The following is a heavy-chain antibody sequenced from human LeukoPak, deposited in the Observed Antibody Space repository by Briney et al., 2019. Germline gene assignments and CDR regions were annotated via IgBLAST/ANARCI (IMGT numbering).Heavy chain of an antibody. Sequence: ESGPTLVNPTQTLTLTCTFSGFSLSTSGVGVGWIRQPPGKALEWLALIYWDDDKRYSPSLKSRLTITKDTSKNQVVLTMTNMDPVDTATYYCAHRPGRYYYDSSGSLFDYWGQGTLVTVSS. CDR2: IYWDDDK. V-gene: IGHV2-5*02. CDR1: GFSLSTSGVG. D-gene: IGHD3-22*01. J-gene: IGHJ4*02. CDR3: AHRPGRYYYDSSGSLFDY.